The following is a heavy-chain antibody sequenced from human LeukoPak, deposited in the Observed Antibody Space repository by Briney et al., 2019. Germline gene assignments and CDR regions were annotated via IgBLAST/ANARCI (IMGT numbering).Heavy chain of an antibody. D-gene: IGHD3-16*01. J-gene: IGHJ4*02. V-gene: IGHV4-39*01. CDR2: IYYSGRT. CDR1: GDSISSSSYY. CDR3: ARQWGYFDY. Sequence: PSETPSPTCNVSGDSISSSSYYWGRLRQPPGEGLEWIGSIYYSGRTNYNPSLKSRVTISVDTSKNQFSLNLSSVTAADTAVYYCARQWGYFDYWGQGTLVTVSS.